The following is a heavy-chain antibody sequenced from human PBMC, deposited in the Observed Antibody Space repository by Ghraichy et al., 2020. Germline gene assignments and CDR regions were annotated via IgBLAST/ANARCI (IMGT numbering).Heavy chain of an antibody. Sequence: GGSLRLSCAASGFTFSSYWMHWVRQAPGKGLVWVSRINSDGSSTSYADSVKGRFTISRDNAKNTLYLQMTSLRAEDTAVYYCARGGYTYGLGYYYGMDVWGQGTTVTVSS. CDR3: ARGGYTYGLGYYYGMDV. V-gene: IGHV3-74*01. J-gene: IGHJ6*02. D-gene: IGHD5-18*01. CDR1: GFTFSSYW. CDR2: INSDGSST.